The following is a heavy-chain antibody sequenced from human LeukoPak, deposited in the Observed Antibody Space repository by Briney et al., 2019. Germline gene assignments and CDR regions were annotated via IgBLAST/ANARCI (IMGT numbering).Heavy chain of an antibody. CDR2: IYYSGST. Sequence: PSETLSLTCTVSGGSISSYYWSWIRQPPGKGLEWIGYIYYSGSTNYNPSHKSRVTISVDTSKSQFSLQLSSVTAADTAVYYCARGAHSSSWFFDYWGQGTLVTVSS. CDR1: GGSISSYY. J-gene: IGHJ4*02. V-gene: IGHV4-59*01. D-gene: IGHD6-13*01. CDR3: ARGAHSSSWFFDY.